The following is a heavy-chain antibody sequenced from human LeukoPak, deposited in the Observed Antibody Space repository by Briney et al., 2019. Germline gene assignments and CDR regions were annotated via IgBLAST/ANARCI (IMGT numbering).Heavy chain of an antibody. CDR3: AKGCQCPSGLSSWFDP. V-gene: IGHV3-23*01. Sequence: TGGSLRLSCSASGFTFTNYVMSWVRQAPGKGLEWVAGLSGNGDGQFYADSVEGRFTISRDISNNTWYLQMNSLRAEDTAVYYCAKGCQCPSGLSSWFDPRGQGTLVAVSS. J-gene: IGHJ5*02. CDR2: LSGNGDGQ. CDR1: GFTFTNYV. D-gene: IGHD1-14*01.